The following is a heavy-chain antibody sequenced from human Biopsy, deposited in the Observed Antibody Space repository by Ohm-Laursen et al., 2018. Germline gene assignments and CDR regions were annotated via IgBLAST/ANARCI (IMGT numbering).Heavy chain of an antibody. D-gene: IGHD3-22*01. CDR1: GDSVTKYY. CDR2: IYYSGST. Sequence: SDTLSLTCTVSGDSVTKYYWSWIRQPPGKGLEWIGHIYYSGSTNYNPSLKSRVTLSMDTSKRQFSLKLSFVTAADTAVYYCARWTPEYDSSRYYLDAFDIWGQGTKVTVSS. V-gene: IGHV4-59*02. CDR3: ARWTPEYDSSRYYLDAFDI. J-gene: IGHJ3*02.